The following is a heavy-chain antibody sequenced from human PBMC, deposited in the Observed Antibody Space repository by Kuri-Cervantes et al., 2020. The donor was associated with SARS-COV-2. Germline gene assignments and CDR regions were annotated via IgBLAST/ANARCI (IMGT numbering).Heavy chain of an antibody. CDR1: GFTFSSYA. CDR3: ARVHKAGATYYYYMDV. J-gene: IGHJ6*03. CDR2: ISYDGSNK. D-gene: IGHD1-26*01. Sequence: GESLKISCAASGFTFSSYAMHWVRQAPGKGLEWVAVISYDGSNKYYADSVKGRFTISRDNSKNTLYLQMNSLRAEDTAVYYCARVHKAGATYYYYMDVWGKGTTVTVSS. V-gene: IGHV3-30-3*01.